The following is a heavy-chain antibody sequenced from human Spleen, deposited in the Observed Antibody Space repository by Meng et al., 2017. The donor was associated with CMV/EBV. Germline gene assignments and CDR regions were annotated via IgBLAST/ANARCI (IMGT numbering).Heavy chain of an antibody. CDR1: GGSISSGNHY. Sequence: QGQLRGSGRGLVKPSQTLSLTCTVSGGSISSGNHYWSWIRQHPGKGLEYIGYIYYSGSTYYNPSLKSRITISVDTSKNQFSLKLSSVTAADTAVYYCARGQKGYFDLWGRGTLVTVSS. V-gene: IGHV4-30-4*01. CDR2: IYYSGST. CDR3: ARGQKGYFDL. J-gene: IGHJ2*01.